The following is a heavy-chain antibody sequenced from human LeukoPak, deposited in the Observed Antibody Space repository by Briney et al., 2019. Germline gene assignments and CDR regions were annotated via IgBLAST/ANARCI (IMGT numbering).Heavy chain of an antibody. V-gene: IGHV3-66*01. J-gene: IGHJ4*02. CDR3: AMYSSAWYAVY. Sequence: GGSLRLSCAASGFTVSSKYMGWVRQAPGKGLEWVSVIHPGGSIYYADSVKGILTISRENSKNTLYLEMNTVRVEDTAVYYWAMYSSAWYAVYWGQGTLVTVSS. CDR1: GFTVSSKY. CDR2: IHPGGSI. D-gene: IGHD6-19*01.